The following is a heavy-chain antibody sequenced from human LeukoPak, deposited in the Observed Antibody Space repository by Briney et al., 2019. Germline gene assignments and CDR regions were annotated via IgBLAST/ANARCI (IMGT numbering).Heavy chain of an antibody. V-gene: IGHV4-34*01. J-gene: IGHJ4*02. D-gene: IGHD6-13*01. CDR3: ARGARAWYSTAFDY. CDR1: GGSFSGYY. CDR2: INHSGST. Sequence: TSETLTLTCAVYGGSFSGYYWSWIRQPPGKGLEWIGEINHSGSTNYNPSLKSRVTISVDTSKNQFSLKLSSVTAADTAVYYCARGARAWYSTAFDYWGQGTLVTVSS.